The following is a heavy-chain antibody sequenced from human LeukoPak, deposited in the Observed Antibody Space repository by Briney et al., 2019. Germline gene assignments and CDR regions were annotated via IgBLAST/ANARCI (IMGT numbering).Heavy chain of an antibody. CDR2: IYSGGST. Sequence: GGSLRLSCAASGFSVSNNYMAWVRQAPGKGLEWVSFIYSGGSTYYADSVKGRFTISRDDSKNTLYLQMNSLKSEDTAVYYCARWGGTRQYYFDYWGRGTLVTVSS. J-gene: IGHJ4*02. CDR3: ARWGGTRQYYFDY. V-gene: IGHV3-53*01. CDR1: GFSVSNNY. D-gene: IGHD1-1*01.